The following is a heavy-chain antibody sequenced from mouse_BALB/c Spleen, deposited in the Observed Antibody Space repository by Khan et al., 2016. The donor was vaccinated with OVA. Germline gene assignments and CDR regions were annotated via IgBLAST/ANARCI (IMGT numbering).Heavy chain of an antibody. CDR2: INTYTGEP. CDR3: ARPPYFSYTLDH. D-gene: IGHD2-10*01. Sequence: QIQLVQSGPELKKPGETVKISCKASGYSFTNYGMNWVKQSPGKDLKWMGWINTYTGEPTYADDFKGRFAFSLETSASTAYLQINNLKNEDTATYFCARPPYFSYTLDHWGQGTSVTVSS. J-gene: IGHJ4*01. V-gene: IGHV9-3-1*01. CDR1: GYSFTNYG.